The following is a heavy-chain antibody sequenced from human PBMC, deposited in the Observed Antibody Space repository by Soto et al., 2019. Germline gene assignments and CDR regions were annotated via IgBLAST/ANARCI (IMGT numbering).Heavy chain of an antibody. CDR1: GFTFSSYS. J-gene: IGHJ4*02. CDR2: ISSSSSYI. Sequence: EVQLVESGGGLVKPGGSLRLSCAASGFTFSSYSMNWVRQAPGKGLEWVSSISSSSSYIYYADSVKGRFTISRDNAKNSLYLQMNSRRAEDTAVYYCARVYGDYVGTFDYWGQGTLVTVSS. D-gene: IGHD4-17*01. V-gene: IGHV3-21*01. CDR3: ARVYGDYVGTFDY.